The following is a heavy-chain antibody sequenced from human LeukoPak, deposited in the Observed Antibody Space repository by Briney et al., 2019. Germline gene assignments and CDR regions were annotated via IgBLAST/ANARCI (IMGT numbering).Heavy chain of an antibody. V-gene: IGHV1-69*05. CDR3: ARDAGLYCGGDCFVVPGDDY. J-gene: IGHJ4*02. CDR2: IIPIFGTA. CDR1: GGTFSSYA. D-gene: IGHD2-21*02. Sequence: SVKVSYKASGGTFSSYAISWVRQAPGQGLEWMGRIIPIFGTANYAQKFQGRVTITTDESTSTAYMELSSLRSEDTAVYYCARDAGLYCGGDCFVVPGDDYWGQGTLVTVSS.